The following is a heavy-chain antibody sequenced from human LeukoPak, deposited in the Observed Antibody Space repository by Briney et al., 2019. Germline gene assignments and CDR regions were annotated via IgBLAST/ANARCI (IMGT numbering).Heavy chain of an antibody. V-gene: IGHV4-59*01. J-gene: IGHJ4*02. CDR2: IYYSGTT. CDR3: ARGVYIAAAQYGY. D-gene: IGHD6-13*01. CDR1: GGSISGYY. Sequence: ASETVSLTCTVSGGSISGYYWSWIRQPPGKGLEWIGYIYYSGTTNYNPSLKSRVTISVDTSKNQFSLKLSSVTAADTAVYYCARGVYIAAAQYGYWGQGTLATVSS.